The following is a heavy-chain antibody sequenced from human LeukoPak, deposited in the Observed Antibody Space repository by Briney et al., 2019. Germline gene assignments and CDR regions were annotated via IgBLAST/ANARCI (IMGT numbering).Heavy chain of an antibody. D-gene: IGHD1-1*01. CDR2: INPNSGGT. CDR1: GYTFTCYY. Sequence: GASVKVSCKASGYTFTCYYMHWVRQAPGQGREWMGWINPNSGGTNYAQKFQGRVTMTRDTSISTAYMELSRLRSDDTAVYYCARELERRPTNFDYWGQGTLVTVSS. CDR3: ARELERRPTNFDY. V-gene: IGHV1-2*02. J-gene: IGHJ4*02.